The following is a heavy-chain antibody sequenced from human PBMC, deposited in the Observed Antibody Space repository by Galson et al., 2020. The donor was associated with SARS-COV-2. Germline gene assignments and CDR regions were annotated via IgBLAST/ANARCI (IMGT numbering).Heavy chain of an antibody. V-gene: IGHV6-1*01. D-gene: IGHD3-10*01. J-gene: IGHJ5*02. CDR1: GDSVSSNSAA. CDR2: TYYRSKWYN. CDR3: VRGENYYGSGSHRRNWFDP. Sequence: SQTLSLTCAISGDSVSSNSAAWNWIRQSPSGGLEWLGRTYYRSKWYNDYAVSVKSRMTLNPDTSKNQLSLQLNSVTLEDTAVYYCVRGENYYGSGSHRRNWFDPWGQGTPVTVSS.